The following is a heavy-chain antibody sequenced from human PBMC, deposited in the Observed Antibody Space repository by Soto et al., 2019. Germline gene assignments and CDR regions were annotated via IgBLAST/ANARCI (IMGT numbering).Heavy chain of an antibody. D-gene: IGHD4-17*01. CDR3: ARDGDYGDLLNWFDP. V-gene: IGHV1-3*01. J-gene: IGHJ5*02. CDR1: GYTFTSYA. CDR2: INAGNGNT. Sequence: GASVKVSCKASGYTFTSYAMHWVRQAPGQRLEWMGWINAGNGNTKYSQKFQGRVTITRDTSASTAYMELSSLRSEDTAVYYCARDGDYGDLLNWFDPWGQGTLVTVSS.